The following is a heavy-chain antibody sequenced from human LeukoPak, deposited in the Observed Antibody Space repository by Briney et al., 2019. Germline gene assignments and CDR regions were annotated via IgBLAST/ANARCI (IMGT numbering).Heavy chain of an antibody. V-gene: IGHV3-30-3*01. CDR3: ASGYCSSTRCYNARGSDGY. Sequence: GGSLRLSCAASGFTFSSYAMHWVRQAPGKGLEWVAVISYDGSNKYYADSVKGRFTISRDNSKNTLYLQMNSLRAEDTAVYYCASGYCSSTRCYNARGSDGYWGQGTLVTVSS. D-gene: IGHD2-2*02. J-gene: IGHJ4*02. CDR1: GFTFSSYA. CDR2: ISYDGSNK.